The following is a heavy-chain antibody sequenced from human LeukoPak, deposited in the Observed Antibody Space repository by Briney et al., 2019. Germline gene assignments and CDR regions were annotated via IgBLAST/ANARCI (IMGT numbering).Heavy chain of an antibody. CDR1: GFTFSSYA. CDR3: AKEDSSGWYGLAG. J-gene: IGHJ4*02. Sequence: GGSLRLSCAASGFTFSSYAMSWVRQAPGKGLEWVSGISWNSGSIGYADSVKGRFTISRDNAKNSLYLQMNSLRAEDTALYYCAKEDSSGWYGLAGWGQGTLVTVSS. V-gene: IGHV3-9*01. CDR2: ISWNSGSI. D-gene: IGHD6-19*01.